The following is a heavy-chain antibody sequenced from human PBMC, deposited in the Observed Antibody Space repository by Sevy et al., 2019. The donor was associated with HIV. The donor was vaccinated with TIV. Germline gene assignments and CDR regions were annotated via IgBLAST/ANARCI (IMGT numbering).Heavy chain of an antibody. CDR2: IYNSGST. Sequence: SETLSLTCTVSGGSINSGGYSWSWIRQHPGKGLEWIGYIYNSGSTYYNPSIKSRVTISMDTSENQFHLTLTSVTAADTAIYYCATHHSTSWSLQYAFDIWGRGTMVTVSS. J-gene: IGHJ3*02. CDR3: ATHHSTSWSLQYAFDI. V-gene: IGHV4-31*03. CDR1: GGSINSGGYS. D-gene: IGHD6-13*01.